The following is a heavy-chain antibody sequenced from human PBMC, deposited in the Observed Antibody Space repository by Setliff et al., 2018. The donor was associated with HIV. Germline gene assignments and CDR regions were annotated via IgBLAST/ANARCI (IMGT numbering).Heavy chain of an antibody. CDR1: GDSISSDDYY. J-gene: IGHJ3*02. V-gene: IGHV4-30-4*08. Sequence: SETLSLTCTVSGDSISSDDYYWSWVRQPPGKGLEWIGYIYYSGTTYYSPSLKSRVTISLKTSKNQFSLKLSSVTAADTAVYYCARASTGSAMVQDVLDIWGQGTMVTVS. D-gene: IGHD5-18*01. CDR3: ARASTGSAMVQDVLDI. CDR2: IYYSGTT.